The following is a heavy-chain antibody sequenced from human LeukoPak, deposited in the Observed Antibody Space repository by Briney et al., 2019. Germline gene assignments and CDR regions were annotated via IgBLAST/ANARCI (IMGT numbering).Heavy chain of an antibody. Sequence: PSETLSLTCTVSGGFISGSYWSWIRQPPGKGLEWIGYISYSGSTNYGPSLKSRVTMSLDTSKNQFSLKLNSVTAADAAVYYCARGVVLRYFDWLYPNWFDPWGQGTLVTVSS. CDR2: ISYSGST. D-gene: IGHD3-9*01. CDR3: ARGVVLRYFDWLYPNWFDP. V-gene: IGHV4-59*12. CDR1: GGFISGSY. J-gene: IGHJ5*02.